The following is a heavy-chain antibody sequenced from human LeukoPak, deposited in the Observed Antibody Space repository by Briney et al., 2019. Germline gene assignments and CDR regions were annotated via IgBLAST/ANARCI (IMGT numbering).Heavy chain of an antibody. CDR3: AALQDRDGYNP. CDR2: IVVGSGNT. D-gene: IGHD5-24*01. CDR1: GFTFTSSA. Sequence: ASVKVSSKASGFTFTSSAMQWVRQARGQRLEWIGWIVVGSGNTNYAQKFQERVTITRDMSTSIAYMELSSLRSEDTAVYYCAALQDRDGYNPWGQGTLVTVSS. J-gene: IGHJ5*02. V-gene: IGHV1-58*02.